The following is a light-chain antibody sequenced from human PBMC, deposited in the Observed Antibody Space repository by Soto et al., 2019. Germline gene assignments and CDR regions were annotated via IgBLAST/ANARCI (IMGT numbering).Light chain of an antibody. CDR3: QQYGSSPRT. V-gene: IGKV3-20*01. J-gene: IGKJ1*01. CDR1: QSVSSSY. Sequence: EVVFTQSPGTLSLSPGERATLSCRASQSVSSSYLAWYQKKPGQAPRLLIYGASSRATGIPDRFSGSGSGTDFTLTISILEPEDFAVYYCQQYGSSPRTFGQGTKVEIK. CDR2: GAS.